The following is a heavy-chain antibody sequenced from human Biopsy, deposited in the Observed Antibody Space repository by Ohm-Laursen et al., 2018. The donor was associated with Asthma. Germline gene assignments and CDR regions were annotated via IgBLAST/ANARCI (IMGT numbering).Heavy chain of an antibody. Sequence: SLRLSCAASGITFSTYGMHWVRQAPGKGLEWASFIWYDGRKKTYADSVKGRFTISRDNSKNTLYLQMNSLRAEDTAVYYCARGDSSNWSHYYFDYWGQGTLVTVSS. D-gene: IGHD3-22*01. J-gene: IGHJ4*02. CDR3: ARGDSSNWSHYYFDY. CDR2: IWYDGRKK. CDR1: GITFSTYG. V-gene: IGHV3-33*01.